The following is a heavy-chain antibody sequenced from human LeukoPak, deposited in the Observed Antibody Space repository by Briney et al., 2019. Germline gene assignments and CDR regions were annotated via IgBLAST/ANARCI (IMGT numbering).Heavy chain of an antibody. Sequence: SENLSLTCTVYGGSISSGDYYWSWIRQPPGKGLEWIGYIYYSGSTYYNPSLKSRVTISVDTSKNQFSLKLSSVAAADTAVYYCARDLYCSGGSCYANWYFDLWGRDTLVTVSS. CDR3: ARDLYCSGGSCYANWYFDL. CDR1: GGSISSGDYY. J-gene: IGHJ2*01. D-gene: IGHD2-15*01. V-gene: IGHV4-30-4*08. CDR2: IYYSGST.